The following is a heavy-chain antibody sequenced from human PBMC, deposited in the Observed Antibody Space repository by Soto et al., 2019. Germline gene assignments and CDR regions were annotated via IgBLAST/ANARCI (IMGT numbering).Heavy chain of an antibody. CDR2: ISSDGTTT. Sequence: EVQLVESGGGLAQPGKALRLSCAASGFTFSKYWMHWVRQAPGKGPVWVSYISSDGTTTDYADSVKGRFTISRDNAKNKLYLQMDSMRVEDTAVYYCAIQDCTNDVCLEAAVTVGGALEYWGQGAQVTVSS. J-gene: IGHJ4*02. V-gene: IGHV3-74*01. CDR1: GFTFSKYW. CDR3: AIQDCTNDVCLEAAVTVGGALEY. D-gene: IGHD2-8*01.